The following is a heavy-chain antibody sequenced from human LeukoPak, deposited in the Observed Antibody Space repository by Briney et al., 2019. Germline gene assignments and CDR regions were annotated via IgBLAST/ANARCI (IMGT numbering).Heavy chain of an antibody. CDR2: INPNSGGT. CDR3: ARGGTVGARNWFDP. V-gene: IGHV1-2*02. J-gene: IGHJ5*02. CDR1: GYTFTSYY. D-gene: IGHD1-26*01. Sequence: ASVKVSCKASGYTFTSYYIHWVRQAPGQGLEWMGWINPNSGGTNYAQKFQGRVTMTRDTTISTAYMELSRLRSDDTAVYYCARGGTVGARNWFDPWGQGTLVTVSS.